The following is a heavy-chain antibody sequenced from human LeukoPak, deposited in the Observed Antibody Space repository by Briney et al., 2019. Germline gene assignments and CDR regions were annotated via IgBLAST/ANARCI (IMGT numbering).Heavy chain of an antibody. D-gene: IGHD3-3*01. CDR3: AGGSITIFGVVTNAYYYYYYMDV. CDR1: GYTFTDYY. CDR2: INPKSGGT. J-gene: IGHJ6*03. Sequence: ASVKVSCKASGYTFTDYYIHWVRQAPGQGLEWMGRINPKSGGTNYAQNFQGWVTMTRDTSISTAYMELSSLRSEDTAVYYCAGGSITIFGVVTNAYYYYYYMDVWGKGTTVTVSS. V-gene: IGHV1-2*04.